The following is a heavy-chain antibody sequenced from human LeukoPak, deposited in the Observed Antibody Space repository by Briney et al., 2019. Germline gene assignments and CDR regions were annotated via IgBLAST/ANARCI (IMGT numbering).Heavy chain of an antibody. CDR1: GGSISNGNW. V-gene: IGHV4-4*02. Sequence: SGPLSLTCTVSGGSISNGNWWSWVCQPPGKGLEWIGEIYHSGSTNYNPSLKSRVTISVDKSRNQFSLKLSSVTAADTAVYYCARVLFGSGSSLDYWGQGTLVTVSS. CDR3: ARVLFGSGSSLDY. D-gene: IGHD3-10*01. J-gene: IGHJ4*02. CDR2: IYHSGST.